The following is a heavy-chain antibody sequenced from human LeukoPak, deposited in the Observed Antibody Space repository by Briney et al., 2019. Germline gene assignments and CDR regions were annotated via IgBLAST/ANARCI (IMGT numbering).Heavy chain of an antibody. Sequence: GGSLRLSCAASGFTVSSNYMTWVRQAPGKGLEWVSLIYSGGSTSYADSVRGRFTISRDNSENTLYLQMNSLRAEDTAVYYCARIETVADAFDIRGQGTLVTVSS. CDR2: IYSGGST. CDR3: ARIETVADAFDI. V-gene: IGHV3-66*01. CDR1: GFTVSSNY. D-gene: IGHD1-1*01. J-gene: IGHJ3*02.